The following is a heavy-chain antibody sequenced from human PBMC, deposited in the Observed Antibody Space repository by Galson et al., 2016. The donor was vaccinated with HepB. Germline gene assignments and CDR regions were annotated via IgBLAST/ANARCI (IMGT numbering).Heavy chain of an antibody. J-gene: IGHJ4*02. CDR2: ISSSSLYI. CDR3: ERWSRGTGSSLDF. CDR1: GFNSSTFT. V-gene: IGHV3-21*06. Sequence: SLRLSCAASGFNSSTFTVNWVRQVPGKGLEWVSSISSSSLYIYYADSLRGRFTVSRDNSKNSLFLQMNSLGAEDTAIYYCERWSRGTGSSLDFWGQGTLVTVSS. D-gene: IGHD3-10*01.